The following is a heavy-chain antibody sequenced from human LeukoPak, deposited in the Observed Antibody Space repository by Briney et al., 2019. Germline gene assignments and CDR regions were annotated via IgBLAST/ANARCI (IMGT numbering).Heavy chain of an antibody. D-gene: IGHD3-9*01. Sequence: SVKVFCKASGGTFSSYAISWVRQAPGQGLEWMGGIIPIFGTANYAQKFQGGVTITADESTSTAYMELSSLRSEDTAVYYCARYYDILTGSIPQPPGYYYYYGMDVWGKGTTVTVSS. CDR3: ARYYDILTGSIPQPPGYYYYYGMDV. V-gene: IGHV1-69*13. CDR2: IIPIFGTA. J-gene: IGHJ6*04. CDR1: GGTFSSYA.